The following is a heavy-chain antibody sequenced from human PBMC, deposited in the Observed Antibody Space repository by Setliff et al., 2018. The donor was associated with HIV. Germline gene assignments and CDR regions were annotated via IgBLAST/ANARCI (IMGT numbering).Heavy chain of an antibody. V-gene: IGHV4-39*01. Sequence: SETLSLTCAVSGDSVSNDNYYWGWIRQPPGKGLQWIGSIYDTGSTYYNPSLKSRVTISADTSKNQFSLNLSSVTATDTAVYYCARRNTMVRGIIIDPYDAFDMWGQGTVVTVSS. J-gene: IGHJ3*02. D-gene: IGHD3-10*01. CDR1: GDSVSNDNYY. CDR2: IYDTGST. CDR3: ARRNTMVRGIIIDPYDAFDM.